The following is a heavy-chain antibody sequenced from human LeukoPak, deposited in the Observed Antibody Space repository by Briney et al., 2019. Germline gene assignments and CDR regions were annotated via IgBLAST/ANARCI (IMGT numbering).Heavy chain of an antibody. Sequence: SETLSLTCAVYGGSFSGYYWSWIRQPPGKGLEWIGEINHSGSTNYNPSLKSRVTISVDTSKNQFSLKLSSVAAADTAVYYCAKFFFGGYYDSRAHQYFAYGGQEPLAPVS. CDR1: GGSFSGYY. J-gene: IGHJ4*02. CDR2: INHSGST. CDR3: AKFFFGGYYDSRAHQYFAY. D-gene: IGHD3-22*01. V-gene: IGHV4-34*01.